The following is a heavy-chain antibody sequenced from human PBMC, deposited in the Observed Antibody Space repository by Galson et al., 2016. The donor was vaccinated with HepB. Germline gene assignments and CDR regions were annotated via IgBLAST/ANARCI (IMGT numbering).Heavy chain of an antibody. D-gene: IGHD2/OR15-2a*01. CDR1: GFTFNSYG. V-gene: IGHV3-33*08. CDR3: TTTRGNSRWYPPDGPAY. J-gene: IGHJ4*02. Sequence: SLRLSCAASGFTFNSYGMHWVRQAPGKGLEWVAVIWNDGSNEYYGDSVKGRFTISRDNSKNTLYLQMNSLRPDDTAVYYCTTTRGNSRWYPPDGPAYWGQGTLVTVSS. CDR2: IWNDGSNE.